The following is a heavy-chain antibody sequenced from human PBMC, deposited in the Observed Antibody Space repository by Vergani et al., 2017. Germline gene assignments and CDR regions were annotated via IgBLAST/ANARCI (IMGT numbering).Heavy chain of an antibody. V-gene: IGHV1-18*01. CDR2: ITAYNGDP. CDR1: GYTFTAYG. CDR3: ARDFAGECNSDRCYTGGL. D-gene: IGHD2/OR15-2a*01. Sequence: QVQLVQSGAEMKKPGASVKVSCKASGYTFTAYGISWVRQATGQGLEWLGWITAYNGDPKYTRRLQDRITLTTDPSTATVYLELRSLRSDDTAVYYCARDFAGECNSDRCYTGGLWGQGTLVTVSS. J-gene: IGHJ4*02.